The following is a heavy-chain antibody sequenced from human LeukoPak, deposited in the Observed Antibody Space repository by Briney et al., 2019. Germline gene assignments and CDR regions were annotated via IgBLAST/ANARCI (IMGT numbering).Heavy chain of an antibody. D-gene: IGHD1-26*01. J-gene: IGHJ4*02. Sequence: GGSLRLSCAASGFTFDDYAMHWVRQAPGKGLEWVSGISWNSGSIGYADSVKGRFTISRDNAKNSLYLQMNSLRAEDTALYYCARGVGATNFDYWGQGTLVTVSS. V-gene: IGHV3-9*01. CDR1: GFTFDDYA. CDR3: ARGVGATNFDY. CDR2: ISWNSGSI.